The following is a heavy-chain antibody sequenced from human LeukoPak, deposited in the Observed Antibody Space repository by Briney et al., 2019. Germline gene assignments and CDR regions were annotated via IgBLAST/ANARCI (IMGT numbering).Heavy chain of an antibody. CDR2: INPNSGGT. CDR3: ARGYLVGLYGGNSEFVY. J-gene: IGHJ4*02. Sequence: ASVKVSCKASGYTFTGYYMHWVRQAPGQGLEWMGWINPNSGGTNYAQKFQGRVTMTRDTSISTAYMELSRLRSDDTAVYYCARGYLVGLYGGNSEFVYWGQGTLVTVSS. V-gene: IGHV1-2*02. D-gene: IGHD4-23*01. CDR1: GYTFTGYY.